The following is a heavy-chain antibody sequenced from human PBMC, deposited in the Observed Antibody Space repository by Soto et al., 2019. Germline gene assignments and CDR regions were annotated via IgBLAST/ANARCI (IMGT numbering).Heavy chain of an antibody. J-gene: IGHJ6*02. CDR1: GYTFTSYH. CDR2: INPSGGST. V-gene: IGHV1-46*01. D-gene: IGHD1-26*01. CDR3: ARDLTNRIVGATINYYYGMDV. Sequence: ASVKLSCKASGYTFTSYHMHWVRQAPEQGLEWMGIINPSGGSTSYAQKFQGRVTMTRDTSTSTVYMELSSLRSEDTAVYYCARDLTNRIVGATINYYYGMDVWGQGTTVTVSS.